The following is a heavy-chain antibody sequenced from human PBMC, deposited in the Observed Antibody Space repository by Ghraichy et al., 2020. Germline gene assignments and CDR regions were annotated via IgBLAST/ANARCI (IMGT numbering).Heavy chain of an antibody. D-gene: IGHD2-2*01. V-gene: IGHV1-18*01. CDR2: ISTYDGNT. CDR1: GYTFNNYG. CDR3: ARGCESTRCYALCDN. Sequence: ASVKVSCKASGYTFNNYGISWVRQAPGQGLEWMGWISTYDGNTNYAQKFQGRVTMTTDTSTSTAYMELRSLRSDDTAVYYCARGCESTRCYALCDNWGQGTLVTVSS. J-gene: IGHJ4*02.